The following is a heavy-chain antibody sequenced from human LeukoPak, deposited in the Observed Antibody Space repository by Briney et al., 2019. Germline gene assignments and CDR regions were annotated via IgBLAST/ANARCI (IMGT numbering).Heavy chain of an antibody. CDR1: GGSFSSSY. Sequence: SETLSLTCIVSGGSFSSSYWSWIRQPPGKGLEWIAYIYSNGNTNSNPSLKSRVTIEVDTSQSQFSLKLSSVTAADTAFYYCARGLVALTPHAGVFQIWGQGTKVTVSS. J-gene: IGHJ3*02. CDR2: IYSNGNT. D-gene: IGHD2-15*01. V-gene: IGHV4-59*01. CDR3: ARGLVALTPHAGVFQI.